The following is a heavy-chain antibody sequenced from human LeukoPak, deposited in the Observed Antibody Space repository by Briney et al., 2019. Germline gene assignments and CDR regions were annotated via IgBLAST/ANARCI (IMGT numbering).Heavy chain of an antibody. J-gene: IGHJ4*02. V-gene: IGHV4-39*07. D-gene: IGHD6-13*01. CDR1: GGSISSSSYY. Sequence: SETLSLTCTVSGGSISSSSYYWSWIRQPPGKGLEWIGEINHSGSTNYNPSLKSRVTISVDTSKNQFSLKLSSVTAADTAVYYCARAHSSSWFDYWGQGTLVTVSS. CDR2: INHSGST. CDR3: ARAHSSSWFDY.